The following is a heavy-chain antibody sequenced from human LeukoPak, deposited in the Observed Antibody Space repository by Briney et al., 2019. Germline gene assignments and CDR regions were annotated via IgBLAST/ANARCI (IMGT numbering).Heavy chain of an antibody. CDR2: ISSSSSHI. Sequence: PGGSLRLSCAASGFTFSSYSMNWVRQAPGKGLEWVSSISSSSSHIYYADSVKGRFTISRDNAKNSLYLQMNSLRAEDTAVYYCARDRSIAVAGLNAFDIWGQGTMVTVSS. V-gene: IGHV3-21*01. CDR1: GFTFSSYS. D-gene: IGHD6-19*01. CDR3: ARDRSIAVAGLNAFDI. J-gene: IGHJ3*02.